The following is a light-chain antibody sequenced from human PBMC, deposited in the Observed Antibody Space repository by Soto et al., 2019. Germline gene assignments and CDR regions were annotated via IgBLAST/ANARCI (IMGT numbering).Light chain of an antibody. CDR1: QSVSSSY. CDR2: GAS. J-gene: IGKJ5*01. CDR3: QQYGSSAT. Sequence: EIVLTQSPGTLSLSPGARAPLSCRASQSVSSSYLAWYQQNPGQAPRLLIYGASSRATGIPDRFSGSGSGTDFTLTISRLEPEDFAVYYCQQYGSSATFGQGTRLEIK. V-gene: IGKV3-20*01.